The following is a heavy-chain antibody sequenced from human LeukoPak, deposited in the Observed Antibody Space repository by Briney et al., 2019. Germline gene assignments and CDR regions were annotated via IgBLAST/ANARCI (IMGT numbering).Heavy chain of an antibody. V-gene: IGHV1-2*02. CDR2: SNPNSGGT. Sequence: GASVKVSCKASGFTFTGYYMHWVRQAPGQGLEWMGWSNPNSGGTNYAQKFQGRVTMTRDTSITITYMELTSLRSDDTAVYYCARDLFYSVSGTYYNVGRVFNYWGQGTLVTVSS. D-gene: IGHD3-10*01. CDR1: GFTFTGYY. CDR3: ARDLFYSVSGTYYNVGRVFNY. J-gene: IGHJ4*02.